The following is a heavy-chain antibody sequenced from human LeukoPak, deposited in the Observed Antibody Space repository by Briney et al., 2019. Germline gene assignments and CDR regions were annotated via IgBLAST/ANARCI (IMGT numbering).Heavy chain of an antibody. V-gene: IGHV7-4-1*02. CDR1: GHTFTNYA. CDR3: ARGEDTIFGVARRGFDY. J-gene: IGHJ4*02. D-gene: IGHD3-3*01. CDR2: INTNTGNP. Sequence: ASVKVSCKASGHTFTNYAMNWVRQAPGQGLEWMGWINTNTGNPTYAQGFTGRFVFSLDTSVTTAYLQISSLKAEDTAVYYCARGEDTIFGVARRGFDYWGQGTLVTVSS.